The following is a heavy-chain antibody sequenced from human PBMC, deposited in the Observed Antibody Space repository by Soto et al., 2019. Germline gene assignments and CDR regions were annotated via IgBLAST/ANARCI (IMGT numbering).Heavy chain of an antibody. CDR1: GGSIRSYY. CDR2: IYYSGST. J-gene: IGHJ6*03. CDR3: ARRAQDLVVVAASYYYMDV. D-gene: IGHD2-15*01. Sequence: SETLSRTCTVSGGSIRSYYWSWIRQSAGKGLEWIGNIYYSGSTNYSPSLKSRVTISVDTSKNQFSLKLSSVTAADTAVYYCARRAQDLVVVAASYYYMDVWGKGTTVTVSS. V-gene: IGHV4-59*08.